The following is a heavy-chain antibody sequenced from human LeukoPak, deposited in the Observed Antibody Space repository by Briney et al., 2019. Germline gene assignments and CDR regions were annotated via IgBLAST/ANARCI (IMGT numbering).Heavy chain of an antibody. CDR3: ARRTMVRGYYMDV. CDR2: INHSGST. Sequence: SETLSLTCAVYGGSFSGYYWSWIRQPPGKGLEWIGEINHSGSTNYNPSLKSRVTISVDTSKNQFSLKLNSVTAADTAVYYCARRTMVRGYYMDVWGKGTTVTISS. J-gene: IGHJ6*03. CDR1: GGSFSGYY. V-gene: IGHV4-34*01. D-gene: IGHD3-10*01.